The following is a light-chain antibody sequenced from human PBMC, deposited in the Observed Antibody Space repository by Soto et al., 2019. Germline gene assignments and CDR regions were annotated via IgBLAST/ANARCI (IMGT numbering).Light chain of an antibody. Sequence: SYDLTQPPSVSVSPGQTASITCSGEKLGDKYACWYQQKPGQSPVLVIYQDNKRPSGIPERFSGSNSGNTATLTISGTQAMDEADYYCQAWDSSPVVFGGGTKLTVL. CDR3: QAWDSSPVV. CDR1: KLGDKY. CDR2: QDN. J-gene: IGLJ2*01. V-gene: IGLV3-1*01.